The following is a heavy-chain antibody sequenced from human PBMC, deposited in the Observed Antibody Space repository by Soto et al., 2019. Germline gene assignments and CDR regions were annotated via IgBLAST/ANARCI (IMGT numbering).Heavy chain of an antibody. D-gene: IGHD3-10*01. CDR3: ASPSMLRGVIAFDQ. CDR1: GVSISSAGYY. CDR2: TFYSAST. V-gene: IGHV4-31*01. Sequence: QVRLQESGPGLMRPSETLSLTCTASGVSISSAGYYWSWNRHHPGKGLEWIGTTFYSASTYYNPSLKSATSISVDTSKNQFSLNLSSVTAADTAVYYCASPSMLRGVIAFDQWGPGIQVTVSS. J-gene: IGHJ4*02.